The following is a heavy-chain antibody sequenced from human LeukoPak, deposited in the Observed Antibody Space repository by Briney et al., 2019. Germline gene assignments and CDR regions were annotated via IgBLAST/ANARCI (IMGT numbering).Heavy chain of an antibody. V-gene: IGHV4-59*11. D-gene: IGHD5-18*01. J-gene: IGHJ6*02. Sequence: SETLSLTCTVSGGSITSHYWSWVRQPPGKGLEWIANIDYNGNTNYNPTLKSRVTISLDTSKKQVSLNLSSVTAADTAVYYCARVQLWTYGYYYGMDVWGQGTTVTVSS. CDR3: ARVQLWTYGYYYGMDV. CDR1: GGSITSHY. CDR2: IDYNGNT.